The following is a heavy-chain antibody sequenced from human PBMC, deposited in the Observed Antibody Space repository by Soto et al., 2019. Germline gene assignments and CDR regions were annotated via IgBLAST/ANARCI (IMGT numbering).Heavy chain of an antibody. Sequence: SGPTLVNPTPPLTLTCTFSGFSLSTSGVGVGWIRQPPGEALEWLAVIYWNEDTRYSPSLKSRLTITKDTSKNQVVLTMTNVDPVDTATYYCAHSLKYCTNGVCYHFDIWGQGTMVTVSS. J-gene: IGHJ3*02. V-gene: IGHV2-5*01. CDR1: GFSLSTSGVG. CDR3: AHSLKYCTNGVCYHFDI. D-gene: IGHD2-8*01. CDR2: IYWNEDT.